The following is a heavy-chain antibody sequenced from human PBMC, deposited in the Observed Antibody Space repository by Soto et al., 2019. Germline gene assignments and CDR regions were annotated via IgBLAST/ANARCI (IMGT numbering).Heavy chain of an antibody. J-gene: IGHJ5*02. Sequence: FVMQSLPWRVAGRNSTDFAGSWLSQSPGKGLEWIGHIYDTGSTSYNPSLKSRVTISVDTSKKQFSLRLSAVTAADTALYYCARCPSDHNCFDLRRQANLVSGS. V-gene: IGHV4-59*01. D-gene: IGHD2-21*02. CDR3: ARCPSDHNCFDL. CDR1: GRNSTDFA. CDR2: IYDTGST.